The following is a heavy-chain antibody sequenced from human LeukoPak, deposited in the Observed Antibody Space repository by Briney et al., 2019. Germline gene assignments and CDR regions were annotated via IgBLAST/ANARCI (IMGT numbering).Heavy chain of an antibody. J-gene: IGHJ3*02. D-gene: IGHD3-10*01. CDR2: IYYSGST. V-gene: IGHV4-59*01. Sequence: SETLSLTCTVSGGSISSYYWSWIRQPPGKGLEWIGYIYYSGSTNYNPSLKSRVNISVDTSKNQFSLKLSSVTAADTAVYYCAREGGSYYGSGSVGAFDIWGQGTMVTVSS. CDR3: AREGGSYYGSGSVGAFDI. CDR1: GGSISSYY.